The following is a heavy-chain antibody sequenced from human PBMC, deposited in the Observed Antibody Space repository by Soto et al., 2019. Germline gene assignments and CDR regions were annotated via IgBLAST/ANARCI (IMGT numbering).Heavy chain of an antibody. J-gene: IGHJ4*01. D-gene: IGHD2-2*02. Sequence: QVQLVQSGAEVKKPGASVKVSCKASGYTFSSYAMHWVRQAPGQRPEWMGWINTGNGNTKYSENFQGRATITRDTSASTAYMELSRLGSDDTAVYYGARAGYDCSNARGYMMSYWGHGTQVNVSS. CDR2: INTGNGNT. CDR3: ARAGYDCSNARGYMMSY. CDR1: GYTFSSYA. V-gene: IGHV1-3*04.